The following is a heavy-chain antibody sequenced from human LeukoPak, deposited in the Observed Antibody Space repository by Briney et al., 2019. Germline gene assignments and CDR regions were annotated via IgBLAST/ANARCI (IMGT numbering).Heavy chain of an antibody. CDR3: ATTTGTTWGYFDY. V-gene: IGHV3-21*01. Sequence: PGGSLRLSCAASGFTFSSYSMNWVRQAPGKGLEGVSSISSSSSYIYYADSVKGRFTISRDNAKNSLYLQMNSLRAEDTAVYYCATTTGTTWGYFDYWGQGTLVTVSS. CDR2: ISSSSSYI. CDR1: GFTFSSYS. J-gene: IGHJ4*02. D-gene: IGHD1-1*01.